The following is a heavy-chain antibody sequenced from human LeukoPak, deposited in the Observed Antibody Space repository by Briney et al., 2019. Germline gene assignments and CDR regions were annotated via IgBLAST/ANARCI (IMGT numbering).Heavy chain of an antibody. Sequence: SETLSLTCSVSGGSISSYFWSWIRQPPGKGLQCIGSFYYTGTTNYNPSLKSRVTISVDKSKNQFSLKMNSVTAADTAVYYCAGGFGELSIHNWGQGTLVTASS. D-gene: IGHD3-10*01. CDR3: AGGFGELSIHN. J-gene: IGHJ4*02. V-gene: IGHV4-59*01. CDR1: GGSISSYF. CDR2: FYYTGTT.